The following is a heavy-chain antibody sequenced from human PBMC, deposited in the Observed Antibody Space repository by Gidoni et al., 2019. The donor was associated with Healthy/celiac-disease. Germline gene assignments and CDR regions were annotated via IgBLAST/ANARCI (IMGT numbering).Heavy chain of an antibody. J-gene: IGHJ4*02. CDR3: ARDQGLVDYDYVWGISGDFDY. Sequence: HVQLVQSGAEVKKPGASVKVSCKASGYTFTSYGISWVRQAPGQGLEWMGWISAYNGNTNYAQKLQGRVTMTTDTSTSTAYMELRSLRSDDTAVYYCARDQGLVDYDYVWGISGDFDYWGQGTLVTVSS. D-gene: IGHD3-16*01. CDR2: ISAYNGNT. CDR1: GYTFTSYG. V-gene: IGHV1-18*01.